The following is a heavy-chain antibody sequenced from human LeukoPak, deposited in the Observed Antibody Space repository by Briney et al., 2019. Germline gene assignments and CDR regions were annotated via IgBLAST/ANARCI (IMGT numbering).Heavy chain of an antibody. J-gene: IGHJ5*02. CDR1: GGSFSGYY. Sequence: PSETLSLTCAVYGGSFSGYYWSWIRQPPGKGLEWIGEINHSGSTNYNPSLKSRVTISVDTSKNQISLKLSSVTAADTAVYYCAHGVVVVPAAQSPSYNWFDPWGQGTLVTVSS. CDR2: INHSGST. V-gene: IGHV4-34*01. D-gene: IGHD2-2*01. CDR3: AHGVVVVPAAQSPSYNWFDP.